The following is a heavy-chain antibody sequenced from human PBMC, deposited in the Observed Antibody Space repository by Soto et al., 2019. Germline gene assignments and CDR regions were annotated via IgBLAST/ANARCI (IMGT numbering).Heavy chain of an antibody. CDR1: GFTFSTHA. D-gene: IGHD6-19*01. Sequence: GGSLRLSCAASGFTFSTHAMSWVRQAPGKGLEWVSSISSGGTTTFYAASVEGRFTISRDKSKNTLYLQMNSLRADDTAVYYCAREGGSIGGWFGRKFDSWGQGTQVTVS. CDR3: AREGGSIGGWFGRKFDS. J-gene: IGHJ4*02. V-gene: IGHV3-23*01. CDR2: ISSGGTTT.